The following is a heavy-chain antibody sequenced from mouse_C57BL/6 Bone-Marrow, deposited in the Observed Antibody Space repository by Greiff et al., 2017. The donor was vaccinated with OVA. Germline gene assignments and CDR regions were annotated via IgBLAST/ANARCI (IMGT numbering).Heavy chain of an antibody. CDR3: ARHEDGYYASYFDY. V-gene: IGHV1-82*01. J-gene: IGHJ2*01. D-gene: IGHD2-3*01. CDR2: IYPGDGDT. Sequence: QVQLKESGPELVKPGASVKISCKASGYAFSSSWMNWVKQRPGKGLEWIGRIYPGDGDTNYNGKLTGKATLTADKSSRTAYMQLSSLTSDDSAVYFCARHEDGYYASYFDYWGQGTTLTVSS. CDR1: GYAFSSSW.